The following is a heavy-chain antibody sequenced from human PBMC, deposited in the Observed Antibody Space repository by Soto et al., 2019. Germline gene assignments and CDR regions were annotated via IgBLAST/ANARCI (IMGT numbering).Heavy chain of an antibody. D-gene: IGHD2-15*01. Sequence: ASVKVSCKASGYTFTGYYMHWVRQAPGQGLEWMGWINPNSGGTNYAQKFQGRVTMTRDTSISTAYMELSRLRSDDTAVYYCASTENCSGGSCYPLGRFDYWGQGTLVTVSS. V-gene: IGHV1-2*02. CDR1: GYTFTGYY. J-gene: IGHJ4*02. CDR3: ASTENCSGGSCYPLGRFDY. CDR2: INPNSGGT.